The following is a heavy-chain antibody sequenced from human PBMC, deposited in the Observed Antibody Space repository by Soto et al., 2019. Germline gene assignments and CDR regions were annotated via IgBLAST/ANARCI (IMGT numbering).Heavy chain of an antibody. CDR3: AKTRRGTDY. CDR2: ISYDGSNK. CDR1: GFTFSSYG. J-gene: IGHJ4*02. V-gene: IGHV3-30*18. Sequence: QVQLVESGGGVVQPGRSLRLSCAASGFTFSSYGMHWVRQAPGKGLEWVAVISYDGSNKYYADSVKGRFTISRDNSKKTLYLQMNSLRAEDTAVYYCAKTRRGTDYWGQGTLVTVSS.